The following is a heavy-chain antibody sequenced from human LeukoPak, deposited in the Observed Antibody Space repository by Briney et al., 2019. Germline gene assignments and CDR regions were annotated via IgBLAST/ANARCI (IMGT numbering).Heavy chain of an antibody. J-gene: IGHJ6*03. D-gene: IGHD4-17*01. CDR1: GGSISSYY. Sequence: SETLSLTCTVSGGSISSYYWSWIRQPAGKGLEWIGRIYTSGSTNYNPSLKGRVTMSVDTSKNQFSLKLSSVTAADTAVYYCARYTVTNLYYYMDVWGKGTTVTISS. V-gene: IGHV4-4*07. CDR3: ARYTVTNLYYYMDV. CDR2: IYTSGST.